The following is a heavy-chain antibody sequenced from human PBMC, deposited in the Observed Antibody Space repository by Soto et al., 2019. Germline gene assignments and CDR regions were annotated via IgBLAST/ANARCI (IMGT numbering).Heavy chain of an antibody. CDR3: ARHRRENGIYAQPLDY. Sequence: PSETLSLTCTVSGGSISGSSSYWAWIRQPPGRGLEWIGAIYYNGRTYYKPSLKSRVTISVDTSKDQFSLNLSPVAAADSAVYYCARHRRENGIYAQPLDYWGQGTPVTVSS. D-gene: IGHD1-1*01. CDR1: GGSISGSSSY. J-gene: IGHJ4*02. CDR2: IYYNGRT. V-gene: IGHV4-39*01.